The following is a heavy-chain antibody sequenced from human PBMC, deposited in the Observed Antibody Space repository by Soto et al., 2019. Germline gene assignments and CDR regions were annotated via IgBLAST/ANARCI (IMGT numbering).Heavy chain of an antibody. Sequence: SETLSLTCTVSGGSISSYYWSWIRQPPGKGLEWIGYIYYSGSTNYNPSLKSRVTISVDTSKNQFSLKLSSVTAADTAVYYCARHADWVRSYGSPYGMDVWGQGTTVTVSS. D-gene: IGHD5-18*01. CDR1: GGSISSYY. V-gene: IGHV4-59*01. CDR2: IYYSGST. CDR3: ARHADWVRSYGSPYGMDV. J-gene: IGHJ6*02.